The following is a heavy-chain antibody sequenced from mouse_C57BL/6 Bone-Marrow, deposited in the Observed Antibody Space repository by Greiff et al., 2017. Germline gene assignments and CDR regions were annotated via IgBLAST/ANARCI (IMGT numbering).Heavy chain of an antibody. Sequence: QVQLQQSGAELVRPGASVKLSCKASGYTFTDYYINWVKQRPGQGLEWIARIYPGSGNTYYNEKFKGKATLTAEKSSSTAYMQLSSLTSEDSAVYCCARGGGSSLDYWGQGTTLTVSS. V-gene: IGHV1-76*01. D-gene: IGHD1-1*01. J-gene: IGHJ2*01. CDR3: ARGGGSSLDY. CDR2: IYPGSGNT. CDR1: GYTFTDYY.